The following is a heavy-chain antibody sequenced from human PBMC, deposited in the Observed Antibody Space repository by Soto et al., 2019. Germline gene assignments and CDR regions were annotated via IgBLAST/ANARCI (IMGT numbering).Heavy chain of an antibody. Sequence: QVQLVESGGGVVQPGRSLRLSCAASGFTFSSYGMHWVRQAPGKGLEWVAVISYDGSNKYYADSVKGRFTISRDNSKNSLYRKMNSRGAEDTAVYYCAKDGPHYYDRSRILGDYYYGMDVWGQGTTVTVAS. D-gene: IGHD3-22*01. CDR3: AKDGPHYYDRSRILGDYYYGMDV. CDR1: GFTFSSYG. CDR2: ISYDGSNK. V-gene: IGHV3-30*18. J-gene: IGHJ6*02.